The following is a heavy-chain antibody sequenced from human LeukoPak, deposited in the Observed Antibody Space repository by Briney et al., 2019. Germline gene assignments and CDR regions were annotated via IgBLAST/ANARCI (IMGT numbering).Heavy chain of an antibody. CDR1: GYSFTNFW. CDR3: ARRVDSYWFFDN. Sequence: GESRKISCKGSGYSFTNFWIGWVRPVPGKGLEWIGIIYPGDSDTRYITSFQGQVTISADKSINTAYLQWTSQKASDTARYYCARRVDSYWFFDNWGQGTLVTVSS. D-gene: IGHD1-26*01. J-gene: IGHJ4*02. V-gene: IGHV5-51*01. CDR2: IYPGDSDT.